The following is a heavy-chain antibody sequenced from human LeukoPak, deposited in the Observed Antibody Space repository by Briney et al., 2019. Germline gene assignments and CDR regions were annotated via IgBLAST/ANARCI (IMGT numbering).Heavy chain of an antibody. V-gene: IGHV3-23*01. CDR1: GFTFSSYA. J-gene: IGHJ6*03. D-gene: IGHD3-10*01. Sequence: GGSLRLSCAVSGFTFSSYAMKWVRQAPGKGLEWVSAISADGGSTHYTISVKGRFIISRDTPKNSLYLQMNSLRAEDTAVYYCARDRDGIALIRDRTYYYMDVWGKGTAVTVSS. CDR2: ISADGGST. CDR3: ARDRDGIALIRDRTYYYMDV.